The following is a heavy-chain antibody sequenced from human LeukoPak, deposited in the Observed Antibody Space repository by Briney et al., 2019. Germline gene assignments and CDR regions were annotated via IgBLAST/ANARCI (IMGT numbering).Heavy chain of an antibody. CDR3: ARAATGSIYHLDY. CDR2: MYYSGTS. V-gene: IGHV4-59*08. CDR1: DVSFSSFY. D-gene: IGHD6-13*01. Sequence: PSETLSLTCTVSDVSFSSFYWSWIRQPPGKGLEWIGYMYYSGTSNYNPSLKSRVTMSVDTSKNQFSLNLSSVTAADTAFYYCARAATGSIYHLDYWGQGTLVTVSS. J-gene: IGHJ4*02.